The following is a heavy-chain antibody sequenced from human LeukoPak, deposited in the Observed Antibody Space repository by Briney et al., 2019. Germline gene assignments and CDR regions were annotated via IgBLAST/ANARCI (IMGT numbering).Heavy chain of an antibody. CDR2: ISNSGDST. CDR1: GFTFSTYA. Sequence: GGSLRLSCAASGFTFSTYAMSWVRQAPGEGLQWVSGISNSGDSTYYLDSVKGGFTISRDNSKNTLHLQMSSLRAEDTALYYCVKDRCDRATCPEVWGQGTLVTVSS. D-gene: IGHD1-14*01. V-gene: IGHV3-23*01. CDR3: VKDRCDRATCPEV. J-gene: IGHJ4*02.